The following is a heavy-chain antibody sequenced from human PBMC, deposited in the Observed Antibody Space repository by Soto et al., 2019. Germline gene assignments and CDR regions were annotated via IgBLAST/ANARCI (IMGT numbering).Heavy chain of an antibody. V-gene: IGHV1-2*04. CDR1: GYTFTGYY. J-gene: IGHJ3*02. CDR3: AREYRPYSGSYADAFDI. Sequence: ASVKVSCKASGYTFTGYYMHWVRQAPGQGLEWMGWINPNSGGTNYAQKFQGWVTMTRDTSISTAYMELSRLRSDDTAVYYCAREYRPYSGSYADAFDIWGQGTMVTVSS. D-gene: IGHD1-26*01. CDR2: INPNSGGT.